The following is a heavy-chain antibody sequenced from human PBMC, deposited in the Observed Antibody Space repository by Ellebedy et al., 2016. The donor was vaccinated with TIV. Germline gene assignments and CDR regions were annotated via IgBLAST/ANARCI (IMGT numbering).Heavy chain of an antibody. CDR1: GFTFSDYY. D-gene: IGHD3-10*01. Sequence: GGSLRLSXAASGFTFSDYYMSWIRQAPGKGLEWVSYISSSGSTIYYAGSVKGRFTISRDNSKNTLYLQMNSLRAEDTAVYYCAKDGSGSYALDYWGQGTLVTVSS. V-gene: IGHV3-11*01. CDR3: AKDGSGSYALDY. CDR2: ISSSGSTI. J-gene: IGHJ4*02.